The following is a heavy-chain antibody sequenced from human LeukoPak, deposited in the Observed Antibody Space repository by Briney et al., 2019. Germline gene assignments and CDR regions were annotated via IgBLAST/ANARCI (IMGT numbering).Heavy chain of an antibody. CDR3: ARGIPYYYDSSGYDCAFDI. Sequence: ASVKVFCKASGYTFTSYGISWVRQAPGQGLEWMGWISAYNGNTNYAQKLQGRVTMTTDTSTSTAYMELRSLRSDDTAVYYCARGIPYYYDSSGYDCAFDIWGQGTMVTVSS. J-gene: IGHJ3*02. D-gene: IGHD3-22*01. CDR1: GYTFTSYG. CDR2: ISAYNGNT. V-gene: IGHV1-18*01.